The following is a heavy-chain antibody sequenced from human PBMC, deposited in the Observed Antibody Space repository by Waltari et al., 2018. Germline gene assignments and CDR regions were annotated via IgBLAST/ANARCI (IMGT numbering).Heavy chain of an antibody. CDR2: LYNGGTA. D-gene: IGHD6-13*01. CDR3: AESRAAAGLDS. V-gene: IGHV3-23*03. J-gene: IGHJ4*02. CDR1: GVTFSSYA. Sequence: EVQLLESGGGLVQPGGSLRLSCSGVTFSSYAMSWVRQAPGMGLEYVSVLYNGGTAHYVDSVEVRFTISRDHSDNTLHLQMSSLRAEDTAVYYCAESRAAAGLDSWGQGTLVTVSS.